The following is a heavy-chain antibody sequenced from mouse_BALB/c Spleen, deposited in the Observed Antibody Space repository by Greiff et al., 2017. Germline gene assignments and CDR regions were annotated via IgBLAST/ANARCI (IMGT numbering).Heavy chain of an antibody. V-gene: IGHV2-6-4*01. Sequence: VKLVESGPGLVAPSQSLSITCTVSGFSLSRYSVHWVRQPPGKGLEWLGMIWGGGSTDYNSALKSRLSISKDNSKSQVFLKMNSLQTDDTAMYYCAKSSLLRLPGYFDVWGAGTTVTVSS. CDR3: AKSSLLRLPGYFDV. CDR1: GFSLSRYS. J-gene: IGHJ1*01. CDR2: IWGGGST. D-gene: IGHD1-2*01.